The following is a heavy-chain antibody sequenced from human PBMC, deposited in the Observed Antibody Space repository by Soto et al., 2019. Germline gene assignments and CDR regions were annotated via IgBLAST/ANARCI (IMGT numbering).Heavy chain of an antibody. CDR2: IYYSGST. J-gene: IGHJ4*02. Sequence: QVQLQESGPGLVKPSETLSLTCTVSGGSVSSGSYYWSWIRQPPGKGLEWIGYIYYSGSTNYHPSLMIRVTISVDTSKNPLSLKLSSVTAAHTAVYYCARGDIVVVTAMGYFDYWGQGTLVTVCS. D-gene: IGHD2-21*02. CDR1: GGSVSSGSYY. CDR3: ARGDIVVVTAMGYFDY. V-gene: IGHV4-61*01.